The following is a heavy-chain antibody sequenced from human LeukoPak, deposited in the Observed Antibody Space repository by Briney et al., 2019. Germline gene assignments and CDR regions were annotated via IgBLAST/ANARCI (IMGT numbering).Heavy chain of an antibody. CDR1: GGSISSGGYY. D-gene: IGHD6-6*01. Sequence: PSETLSLTCTVSGGSISSGGYYWSWIRQHPGKGLEWIGYIYYSGSTYYNPSLKSRVTISVDTSKNQFSLKLSSVTAADTAVYYCARNSRKYSSSNWFDPWGQGTLVTVS. J-gene: IGHJ5*02. CDR3: ARNSRKYSSSNWFDP. V-gene: IGHV4-31*03. CDR2: IYYSGST.